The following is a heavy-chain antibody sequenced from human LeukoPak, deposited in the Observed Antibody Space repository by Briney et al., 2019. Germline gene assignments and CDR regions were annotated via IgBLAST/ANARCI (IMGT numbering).Heavy chain of an antibody. J-gene: IGHJ4*02. V-gene: IGHV3-23*01. CDR2: ISGSGGST. Sequence: PGGSLRLSCAASGFTFSDYYMNWIRQAPGKGLEWVSAISGSGGSTYYADSVKGRFTISRDNSKNTLYLQMNSLRAEDTAVHYCAKGRRDFDYWGQGTLVTVSS. CDR1: GFTFSDYY. CDR3: AKGRRDFDY.